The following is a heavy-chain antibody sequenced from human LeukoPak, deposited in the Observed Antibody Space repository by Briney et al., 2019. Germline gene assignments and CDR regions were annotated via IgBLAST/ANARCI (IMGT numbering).Heavy chain of an antibody. D-gene: IGHD6-13*01. J-gene: IGHJ4*02. Sequence: IGDIYYSGSTNYNPSLKSRVTISVDTSKNQFSLNLSSVTAADTAVYYCARSMSAAAADYWGQGTLVTVSS. CDR3: ARSMSAAAADY. CDR2: IYYSGST. V-gene: IGHV4-59*01.